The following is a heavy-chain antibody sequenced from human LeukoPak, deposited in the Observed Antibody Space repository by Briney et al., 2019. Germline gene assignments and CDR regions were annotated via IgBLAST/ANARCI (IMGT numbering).Heavy chain of an antibody. CDR2: IYYSGNT. CDR1: GGSISSSSFY. V-gene: IGHV4-39*07. Sequence: PSETLSLTCTVSGGSISSSSFYWGWIRQPPGKGLEWIGSIYYSGNTYYNPSLKSRVTISVDTSKNQFSLKLSSVTAADTAVYYCARGSIAARRGGFDPWGQGTLVTVSS. J-gene: IGHJ5*02. D-gene: IGHD6-6*01. CDR3: ARGSIAARRGGFDP.